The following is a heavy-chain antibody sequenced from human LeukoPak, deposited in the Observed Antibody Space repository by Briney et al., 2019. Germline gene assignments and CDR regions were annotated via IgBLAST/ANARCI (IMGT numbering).Heavy chain of an antibody. Sequence: PSETLSLTCAVSGGSVSGYYWSWIRQPPEKGLEWIGEISHRGRTHYTPSLQSRVTMSVDTSKNQFALNLNSVTAADTAVYYCARVPLRFLEPFDYWGQGILVTASS. CDR3: ARVPLRFLEPFDY. V-gene: IGHV4-34*01. CDR1: GGSVSGYY. D-gene: IGHD3-3*01. J-gene: IGHJ4*02. CDR2: ISHRGRT.